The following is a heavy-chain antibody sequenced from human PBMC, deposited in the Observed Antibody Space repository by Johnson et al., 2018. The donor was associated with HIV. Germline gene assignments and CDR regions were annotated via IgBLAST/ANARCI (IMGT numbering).Heavy chain of an antibody. D-gene: IGHD6-13*01. V-gene: IGHV3-66*01. CDR2: IYSGGST. CDR3: ARDRRGSSWSRAM. CDR1: GFTLSSYW. J-gene: IGHJ1*01. Sequence: VQLVESGGGLVQPGGSLRLSCAASGFTLSSYWVTWVRQAPGKGLEWVSVIYSGGSTYYADSVKGRFTISRDNSKNTLYLQMNSLRAEDTAVYYCARDRRGSSWSRAMWG.